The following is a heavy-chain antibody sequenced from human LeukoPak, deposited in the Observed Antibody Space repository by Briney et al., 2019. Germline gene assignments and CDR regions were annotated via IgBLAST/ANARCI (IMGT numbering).Heavy chain of an antibody. Sequence: PGGSLRLSCSVSAFTFNTFDNFAMNWVRQAPGKGLEWVSVIYSGGSTYYADSVKGRFTISRDNSKNTLYLQMNTLRAEDTAVYYCARGAVGPWGQGTLVTVSS. V-gene: IGHV3-53*01. J-gene: IGHJ5*02. CDR3: ARGAVGP. D-gene: IGHD2-2*01. CDR1: AFTFNTFD. CDR2: IYSGGST.